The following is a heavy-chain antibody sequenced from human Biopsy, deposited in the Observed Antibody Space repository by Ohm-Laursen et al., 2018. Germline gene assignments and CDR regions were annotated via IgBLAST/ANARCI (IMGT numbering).Heavy chain of an antibody. CDR3: SRDGEAKYCRHGVCPSDY. V-gene: IGHV3-21*01. J-gene: IGHJ4*02. CDR2: ISASGNHI. CDR1: GFTFSGFS. Sequence: SLRLSCAASGFTFSGFSMNWVRQAPGKGLEWVSSISASGNHIYYTYSVKGRFTVSRDNGKNSLDLQMNSLRGEDTAVYYCSRDGEAKYCRHGVCPSDYWGQGTLVTVSS. D-gene: IGHD2-8*01.